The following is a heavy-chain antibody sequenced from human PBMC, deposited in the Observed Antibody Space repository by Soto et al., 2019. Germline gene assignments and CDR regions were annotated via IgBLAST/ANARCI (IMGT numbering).Heavy chain of an antibody. CDR1: GGSISSYY. V-gene: IGHV4-59*01. J-gene: IGHJ3*02. CDR3: ARDSDVVSAFDI. D-gene: IGHD3-22*01. CDR2: IYYSGST. Sequence: SETMSLTCTVSGGSISSYYWSWIRQPPGKGLEWIGYIYYSGSTNYNPSLKSRVTISVDTSKNQFSLKLSSVTAADTAVYYCARDSDVVSAFDIWVQGTMVTGSS.